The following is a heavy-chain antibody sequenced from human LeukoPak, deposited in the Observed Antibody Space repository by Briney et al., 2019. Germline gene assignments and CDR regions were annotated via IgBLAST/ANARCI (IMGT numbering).Heavy chain of an antibody. V-gene: IGHV5-51*01. D-gene: IGHD3-9*01. CDR1: GYSFTSYW. CDR3: ATYYDTLTGYSPDAFDI. J-gene: IGHJ3*02. Sequence: GGSLRLSCKGSGYSFTSYWIGWVRQMPGKGLEWMGIIYPGDSDTRYSPSFQGQVTISADKSISTAYLQWSSLKASDTAMYYCATYYDTLTGYSPDAFDIWGQGTMVTVSS. CDR2: IYPGDSDT.